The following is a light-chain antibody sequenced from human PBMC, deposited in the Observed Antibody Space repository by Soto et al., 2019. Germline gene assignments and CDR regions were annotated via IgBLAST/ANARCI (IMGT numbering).Light chain of an antibody. J-gene: IGKJ1*01. CDR2: AAS. CDR3: QQYSGWPRT. V-gene: IGKV3-15*01. Sequence: EIELTQSPSSLSVSPGDRVTISCRASQSVSNDLAWYQQKPGQAPKLLVYAASTRATDAPSRFRGSGSGTDFSLTISSLQPEDIATYYCQQYSGWPRTFGQGSRVEIK. CDR1: QSVSND.